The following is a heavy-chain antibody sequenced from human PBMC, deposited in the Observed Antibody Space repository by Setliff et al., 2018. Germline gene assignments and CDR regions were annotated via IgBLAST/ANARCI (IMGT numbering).Heavy chain of an antibody. CDR1: GESFSNNY. Sequence: SETLSLTCSVYGESFSNNYWSWIRQPPGKGLEWIGESNHSGNTTNHPSLKSRLTMSVDTSKNQFSLQLTSVTAADTALYFCARERLYYDDLTGFSPEAFDIWGQGTMVTVS. D-gene: IGHD3-9*01. J-gene: IGHJ3*02. CDR3: ARERLYYDDLTGFSPEAFDI. CDR2: SNHSGNT. V-gene: IGHV4-34*01.